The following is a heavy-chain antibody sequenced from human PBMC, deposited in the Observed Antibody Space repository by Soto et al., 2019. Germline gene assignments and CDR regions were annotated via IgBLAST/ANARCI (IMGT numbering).Heavy chain of an antibody. D-gene: IGHD3-22*01. Sequence: GGSLRLSCAASGFTFSSYGMHWVRQAPGKGLEWVAVIWYDGSNKYYADSLKGRFTISRDNSKNTLYLQMNSLRAEDTAVYYCAREDTVTMIVPELRFYYYGMDVWGQGTTVTVSS. CDR1: GFTFSSYG. V-gene: IGHV3-33*01. J-gene: IGHJ6*02. CDR2: IWYDGSNK. CDR3: AREDTVTMIVPELRFYYYGMDV.